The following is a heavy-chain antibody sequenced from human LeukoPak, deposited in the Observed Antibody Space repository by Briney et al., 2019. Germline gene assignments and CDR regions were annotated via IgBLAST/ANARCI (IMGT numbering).Heavy chain of an antibody. V-gene: IGHV3-23*01. CDR2: ISGNGDST. J-gene: IGHJ4*02. CDR3: AKHLISAGWFDC. CDR1: GFTFSSHG. Sequence: PGGSLRLSCAASGFTFSSHGMSWVRQAPGKGLEWASSISGNGDSTYNADPVKGRFTISRDNSRDKLYLQMNNLRAEDTAVYYCAKHLISAGWFDCWGQGTLVTVSS. D-gene: IGHD3-10*01.